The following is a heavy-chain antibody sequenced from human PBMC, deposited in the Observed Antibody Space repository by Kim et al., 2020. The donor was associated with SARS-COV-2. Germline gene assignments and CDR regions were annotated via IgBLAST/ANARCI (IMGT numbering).Heavy chain of an antibody. D-gene: IGHD2-2*01. V-gene: IGHV3-15*01. CDR1: GIPFSNAW. J-gene: IGHJ4*02. CDR2: IKSETDGGIA. CDR3: TTVSMR. Sequence: GGSLRLSCAVSGIPFSNAWFNWVRQSPGKGLEWVGRIKSETDGGIADLAAPVKGRFAISRDDSKNTLYLLMNNVKTDDSAVYYCTTVSMRWGQGTLVTVSS.